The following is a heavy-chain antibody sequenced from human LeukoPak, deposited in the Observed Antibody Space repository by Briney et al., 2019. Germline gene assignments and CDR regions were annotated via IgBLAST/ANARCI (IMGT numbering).Heavy chain of an antibody. D-gene: IGHD4-17*01. CDR2: ISWNSGSI. Sequence: PGRSLRLSCAASGFTFDDYAMHWVRQAPGKGLEWVSGISWNSGSIGYADSVKGRFTISRDNAKNSLYLQISSLRAEDMASYYCAKGGASLDDRPVTTGYFDYWGQGTLVTVSS. V-gene: IGHV3-9*03. CDR3: AKGGASLDDRPVTTGYFDY. CDR1: GFTFDDYA. J-gene: IGHJ4*02.